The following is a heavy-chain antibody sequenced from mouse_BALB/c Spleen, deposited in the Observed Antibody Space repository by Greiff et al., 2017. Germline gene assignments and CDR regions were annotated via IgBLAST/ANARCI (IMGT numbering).Heavy chain of an antibody. CDR3: ARLNYYGSGYYFDY. CDR2: ISSGGSYT. CDR1: GFTFSSYG. Sequence: EVQGVESGGDLVKPGGSLKLSCAASGFTFSSYGMSWVRQTPDKRLEWVATISSGGSYTYYPDSVKGRFTISRDNAKNTLYLQMSSLKSEDTAMYYCARLNYYGSGYYFDYWGQGTTLTVSS. J-gene: IGHJ2*01. D-gene: IGHD1-1*01. V-gene: IGHV5-6*01.